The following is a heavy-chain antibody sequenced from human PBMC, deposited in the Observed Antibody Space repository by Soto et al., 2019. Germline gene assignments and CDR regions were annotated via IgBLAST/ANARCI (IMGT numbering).Heavy chain of an antibody. Sequence: LALTSTVSGGSISSYYWSWIRQPPGKGLELIGYIYYSGSTNYNPSLXXRVTISVXXSKNQFSLKLXSVTAXDTAVYYCARQREAVAGKCFDPWCQGTLVTVSS. CDR2: IYYSGST. V-gene: IGHV4-59*01. CDR3: ARQREAVAGKCFDP. D-gene: IGHD6-19*01. CDR1: GGSISSYY. J-gene: IGHJ5*02.